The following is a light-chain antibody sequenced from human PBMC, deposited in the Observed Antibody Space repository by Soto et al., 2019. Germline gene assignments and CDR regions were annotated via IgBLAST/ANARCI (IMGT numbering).Light chain of an antibody. CDR2: WAS. J-gene: IGKJ1*01. CDR1: QSVLFSSNNKNY. CDR3: QQYYSTPRT. V-gene: IGKV4-1*01. Sequence: DIVMTQSPDSLAVSLGERATINCKSSQSVLFSSNNKNYLAWYQHKPGQPPKLLIYWASTRESGVPDRFSGSGSGTDFTLTIISLQAEDVAVYYCQQYYSTPRTFGQGTTVEIK.